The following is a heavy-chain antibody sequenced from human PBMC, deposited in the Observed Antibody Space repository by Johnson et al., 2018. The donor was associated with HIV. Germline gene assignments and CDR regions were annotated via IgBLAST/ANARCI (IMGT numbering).Heavy chain of an antibody. CDR3: ARGRVVGLDI. D-gene: IGHD2-15*01. J-gene: IGHJ3*02. Sequence: VQLVESGGGLVQPGGSLRLSCAASGFTVSSDYMTWVRQAPGKGLEWVSIIYSGGSTYYTRSVKGRFTISRDKSNNMLFLQINSLGVEDRAVYFCARGRVVGLDIWGQGTMVTV. CDR2: IYSGGST. CDR1: GFTVSSDY. V-gene: IGHV3-66*02.